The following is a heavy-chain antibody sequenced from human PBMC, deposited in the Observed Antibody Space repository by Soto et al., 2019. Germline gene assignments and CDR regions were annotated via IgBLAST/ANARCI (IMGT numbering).Heavy chain of an antibody. CDR2: IYWDDDK. CDR3: AHTPTPVRPFDY. V-gene: IGHV2-5*02. Sequence: QITLKESGPTLVKPTQTLTLTCTFSGFSLSTSGVGVGWIRQPPGKALEWLALIYWDDDKRYSPSLKSRLTITNDTSKNQVVRTMTNMDPVDTATYYSAHTPTPVRPFDYWGQGTLVTVSS. J-gene: IGHJ4*02. CDR1: GFSLSTSGVG. D-gene: IGHD4-17*01.